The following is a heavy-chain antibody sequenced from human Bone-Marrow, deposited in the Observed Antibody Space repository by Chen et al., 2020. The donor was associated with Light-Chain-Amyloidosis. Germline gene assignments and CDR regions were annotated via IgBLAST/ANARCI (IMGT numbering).Heavy chain of an antibody. CDR2: IYSGGRT. J-gene: IGHJ1*01. V-gene: IGHV3-53*02. CDR1: GFTVSSNY. CDR3: ARDFGSLGARAEYFQQ. Sequence: EVQLVETGGGLIQPGGSLRLSCAASGFTVSSNYMSWVRQAPGKGLEWVSVIYSGGRTYYADSVKGRFTISRDNSKNTLYLQMNSLRAEDTAVYYCARDFGSLGARAEYFQQWGQGTLVTVSS. D-gene: IGHD3-16*01.